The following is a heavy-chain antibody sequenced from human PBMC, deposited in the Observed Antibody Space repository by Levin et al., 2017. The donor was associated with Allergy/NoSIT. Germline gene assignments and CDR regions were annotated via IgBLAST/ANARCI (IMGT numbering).Heavy chain of an antibody. CDR3: AKLPSSSDVYFFRFDY. CDR2: ISGSGGST. CDR1: GFTFSSYA. V-gene: IGHV3-23*01. D-gene: IGHD6-6*01. Sequence: GGSLRLSCAASGFTFSSYAMSWVRQAPGKGLEWVSAISGSGGSTYYADSVKGRFTISRDNSKNTLYLQMNSLRAEDTAVYYCAKLPSSSDVYFFRFDYWGQGTLVTVSS. J-gene: IGHJ4*02.